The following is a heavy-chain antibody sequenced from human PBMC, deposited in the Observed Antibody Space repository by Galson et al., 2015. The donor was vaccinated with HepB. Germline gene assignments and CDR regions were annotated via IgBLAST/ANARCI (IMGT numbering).Heavy chain of an antibody. J-gene: IGHJ6*02. D-gene: IGHD6-6*01. CDR3: ARGRPSYFGMDV. CDR1: GDSVSNNSAA. Sequence: CAISGDSVSNNSAAWNWIRQSPSRGLEWLGRTYYRTRWINDYAESVKSRITVNPDTSKNQFSLQLNSVTPEDSAVYYCARGRPSYFGMDVWGQGTTVTVSS. CDR2: TYYRTRWIN. V-gene: IGHV6-1*01.